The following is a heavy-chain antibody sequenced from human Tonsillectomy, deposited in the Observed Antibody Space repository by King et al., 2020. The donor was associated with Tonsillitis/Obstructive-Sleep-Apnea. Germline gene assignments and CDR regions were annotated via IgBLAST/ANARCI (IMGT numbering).Heavy chain of an antibody. CDR3: ATVGSSAYYVY. D-gene: IGHD3-22*01. CDR1: GFTFSSYW. V-gene: IGHV3-74*01. J-gene: IGHJ4*02. CDR2: INGDGTNT. Sequence: VQLVESGGGLVQPGRSVRLSCEASGFTFSSYWMHWVRQAPGKELVWVSHINGDGTNTNYADSVKGRFTISRDNAKNTLYLQMNSLRAEDTAVYFCATVGSSAYYVYWGQGTLVTVSS.